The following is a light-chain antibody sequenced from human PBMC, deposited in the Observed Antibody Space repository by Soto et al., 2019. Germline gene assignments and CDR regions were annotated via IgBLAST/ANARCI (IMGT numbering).Light chain of an antibody. CDR2: LNSDGSH. CDR3: QAWDTGVV. Sequence: QLVLTQPPSASASLGASVRLTCSLGSGHSSHAIAWLQQQPEKGPRYLMKLNSDGSHNMGDGIPDRFSGSTSGTERYLSIFRLQSDDEADYYCQAWDTGVVFGGGTKLTVL. CDR1: SGHSSHA. V-gene: IGLV4-69*01. J-gene: IGLJ2*01.